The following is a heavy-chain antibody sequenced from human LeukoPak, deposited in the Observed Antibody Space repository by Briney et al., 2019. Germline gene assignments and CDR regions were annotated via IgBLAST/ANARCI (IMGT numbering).Heavy chain of an antibody. V-gene: IGHV1-2*06. J-gene: IGHJ4*02. Sequence: GASVKVSCKASGYTFTGYYMHWVRQAPGQGLEWMGRINPNSGGTNYAQKFQGRVTITADESTSTAYMELSSLRSEDTAVYYCARELIYRYGSYFDYWGQGTLVTVSS. CDR3: ARELIYRYGSYFDY. D-gene: IGHD3-16*02. CDR2: INPNSGGT. CDR1: GYTFTGYY.